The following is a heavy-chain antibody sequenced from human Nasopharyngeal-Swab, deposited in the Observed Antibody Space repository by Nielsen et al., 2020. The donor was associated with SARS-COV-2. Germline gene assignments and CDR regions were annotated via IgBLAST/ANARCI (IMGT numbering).Heavy chain of an antibody. Sequence: GESLKISCAASGFTFSTYAMTWVRQAPGKGLEWVSYISSSSSTIYYADSVKGRFTISRDNAKNSLYLQMNSLRAEDTAVYYCAKDRGSSGWYGDFDYWGQGTLVTVSS. V-gene: IGHV3-48*01. CDR1: GFTFSTYA. J-gene: IGHJ4*02. CDR2: ISSSSSTI. CDR3: AKDRGSSGWYGDFDY. D-gene: IGHD6-19*01.